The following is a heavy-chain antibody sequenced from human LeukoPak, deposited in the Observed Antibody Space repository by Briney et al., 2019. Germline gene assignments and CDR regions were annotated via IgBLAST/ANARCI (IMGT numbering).Heavy chain of an antibody. J-gene: IGHJ2*01. Sequence: ASVKVSCKASGYTFTSHGISWVRQAPGQGLEWMGWISAYNGNTNYAQKLQGRVTMTTDTSTSTAYMELRSLRSDDTAVYYCARVPGLDWYFDLWGRGALVTVSS. D-gene: IGHD1-14*01. CDR1: GYTFTSHG. CDR2: ISAYNGNT. V-gene: IGHV1-18*01. CDR3: ARVPGLDWYFDL.